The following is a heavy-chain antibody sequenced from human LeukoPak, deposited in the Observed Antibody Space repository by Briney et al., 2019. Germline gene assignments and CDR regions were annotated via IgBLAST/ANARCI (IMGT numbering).Heavy chain of an antibody. CDR3: ARDRGVVNYYYYGMDV. CDR2: ISGSTSTI. J-gene: IGHJ6*02. Sequence: PGGSLRLSCAASGFTFSSYSMNWVRQPPGKGLEWVSYISGSTSTIYYADSVKGRFTISRDNAKNSLYLQMNSLRDEDTAVYYCARDRGVVNYYYYGMDVWGQGTTVTVSS. D-gene: IGHD3-3*01. CDR1: GFTFSSYS. V-gene: IGHV3-48*02.